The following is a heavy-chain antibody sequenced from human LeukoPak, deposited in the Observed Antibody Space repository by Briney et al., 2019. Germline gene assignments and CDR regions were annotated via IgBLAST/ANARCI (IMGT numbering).Heavy chain of an antibody. J-gene: IGHJ4*02. CDR2: INPNSGGT. D-gene: IGHD1-20*01. CDR1: GYTFTGYY. V-gene: IGHV1-2*02. Sequence: ASVKVSCKASGYTFTGYYMHWVRQAPGQGLEWMGWINPNSGGTIYAQKFQGRVTMTRDTSISTAYMELSRLRSDDTAVYYCASGSLTGTTGFYWGQGTLVTVSS. CDR3: ASGSLTGTTGFY.